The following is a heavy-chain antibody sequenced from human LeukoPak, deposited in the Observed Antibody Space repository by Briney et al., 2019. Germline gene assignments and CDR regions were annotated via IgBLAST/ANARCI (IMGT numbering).Heavy chain of an antibody. V-gene: IGHV3-21*01. J-gene: IGHJ4*02. Sequence: GGSLRLSCAASGFTFSSYSMNWVRQAPGKGLEWVSSISSSSYIYYADSVKGRFTISRDNAKSSLYLQMNSLRAEDTAVYYCAGSYSSSQNDYWGQGTLVTVSS. CDR1: GFTFSSYS. CDR3: AGSYSSSQNDY. D-gene: IGHD6-6*01. CDR2: ISSSSYI.